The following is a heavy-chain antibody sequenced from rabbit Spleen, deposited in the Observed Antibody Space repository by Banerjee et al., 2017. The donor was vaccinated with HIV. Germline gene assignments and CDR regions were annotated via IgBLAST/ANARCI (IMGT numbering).Heavy chain of an antibody. CDR3: ARDRHGSGWNFGW. CDR2: IYTSSGNT. V-gene: IGHV1S45*01. J-gene: IGHJ4*01. D-gene: IGHD1-1*01. Sequence: QQQLEESGGGLVKPGGTLTLTCKASGIDFSSYYYMCWVRQAPGKGLEWIACIYTSSGNTYYASWAKGRFTITKTSSTTVTLQMTSLTAADTATYFCARDRHGSGWNFGWWGQGTLVTVS. CDR1: GIDFSSYYY.